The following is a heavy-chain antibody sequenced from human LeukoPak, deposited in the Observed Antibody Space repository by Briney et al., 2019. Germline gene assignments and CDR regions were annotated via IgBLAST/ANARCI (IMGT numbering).Heavy chain of an antibody. J-gene: IGHJ4*02. CDR2: IYYSGST. CDR3: ARDVGSSGWYTFDY. V-gene: IGHV4-59*12. CDR1: GGSISSYY. Sequence: PSETLSLTCTVSGGSISSYYWSWIRQPPGKGLEWIGYIYYSGSTNYNPSLKSRVTISVDTSKNQFSLQLNSVTPEDTAVYYCARDVGSSGWYTFDYWGQGTLVTVSS. D-gene: IGHD6-19*01.